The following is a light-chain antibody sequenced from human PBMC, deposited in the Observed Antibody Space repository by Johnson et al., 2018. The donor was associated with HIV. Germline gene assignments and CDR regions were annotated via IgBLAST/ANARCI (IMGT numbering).Light chain of an antibody. CDR1: SSNIGNNY. CDR3: GTWDSSLSAD. V-gene: IGLV1-51*02. CDR2: ENN. Sequence: QSVLTQPPSVSVAPGQKVTISCSGSSSNIGNNYVSWYQQLPGTAPKLLIYENNKRPSGIPDRFSGSKSGTSATLGITGLQTGDAADYYCGTWDSSLSADFGTGTKVTVL. J-gene: IGLJ1*01.